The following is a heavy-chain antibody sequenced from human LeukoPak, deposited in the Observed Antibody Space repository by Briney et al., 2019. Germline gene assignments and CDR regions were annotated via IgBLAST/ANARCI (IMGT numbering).Heavy chain of an antibody. Sequence: SETLSLMCSLWVDFLSSYHELCLRGPRGGARVCIGYFYYCGSTNYNPSLKSRVTIPVDPSKNQFSLKLSSVTAADTAVYYCARGKVTTSAFDIWGQGTMVTVSS. CDR3: ARGKVTTSAFDI. D-gene: IGHD4-17*01. CDR1: VDFLSSYH. V-gene: IGHV4-59*01. J-gene: IGHJ3*02. CDR2: FYYCGST.